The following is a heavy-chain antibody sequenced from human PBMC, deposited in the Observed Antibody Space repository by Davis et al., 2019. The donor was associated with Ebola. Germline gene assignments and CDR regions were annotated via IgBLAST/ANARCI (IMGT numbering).Heavy chain of an antibody. CDR1: GGSISSGGYS. Sequence: SETLSLTCAVSGGSISSGGYSWXXXXQTQGRGWECIGFVYSSGTTYYNPSLESRLTMSVDTSKNQFSLKLRSGTAADTAVYYCARVWLPYYFDYWGQGTLVTVSS. J-gene: IGHJ4*02. V-gene: IGHV4-30-4*07. CDR2: VYSSGTT. CDR3: ARVWLPYYFDY. D-gene: IGHD3-22*01.